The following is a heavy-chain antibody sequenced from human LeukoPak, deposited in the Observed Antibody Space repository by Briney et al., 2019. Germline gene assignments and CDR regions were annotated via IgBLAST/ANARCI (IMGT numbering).Heavy chain of an antibody. Sequence: GGSLRLSCAASGFTFSSYNMNWVRQAPGKGLEWVSSITSGSSYRFYADSVKGRFTISRDNAKNSLYLQMNSLRAEDTAVYYCARGGVRGVLLPVDYWGQGTLVTVSS. CDR2: ITSGSSYR. CDR3: ARGGVRGVLLPVDY. V-gene: IGHV3-21*01. J-gene: IGHJ4*02. CDR1: GFTFSSYN. D-gene: IGHD3-10*01.